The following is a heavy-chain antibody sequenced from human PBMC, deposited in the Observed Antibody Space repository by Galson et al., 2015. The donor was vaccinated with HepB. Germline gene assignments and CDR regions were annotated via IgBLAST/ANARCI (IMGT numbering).Heavy chain of an antibody. CDR3: ARLRPLYSSSSLNSAVGDY. D-gene: IGHD6-6*01. J-gene: IGHJ4*02. CDR2: IDPSDSYT. CDR1: GYSFTSYW. V-gene: IGHV5-10-1*01. Sequence: QSGAEVKKPGESLRISCKGSGYSFTSYWISWVRQMPGKGLEWMGRIDPSDSYTNYSPSFQGHVTISADKSISTAYLQWSSLKASDTAMYYCARLRPLYSSSSLNSAVGDYWGQGTLVTVSS.